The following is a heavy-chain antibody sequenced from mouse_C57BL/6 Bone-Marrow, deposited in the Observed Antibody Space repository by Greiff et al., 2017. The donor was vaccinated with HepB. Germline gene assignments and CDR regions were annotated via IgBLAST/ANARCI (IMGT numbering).Heavy chain of an antibody. D-gene: IGHD4-1*01. CDR3: ARVGPAWFAY. CDR1: GFTFSDYY. V-gene: IGHV5-16*01. CDR2: INYDGSST. Sequence: DVMLVESEGGLVQPGSSMKLSCTASGFTFSDYYMAWVRQVPEKGLEWVANINYDGSSTYYLDSLKSRFIISRDNAKNILYLQMSSLKSEDTATYYCARVGPAWFAYWGQGTLVTVSA. J-gene: IGHJ3*01.